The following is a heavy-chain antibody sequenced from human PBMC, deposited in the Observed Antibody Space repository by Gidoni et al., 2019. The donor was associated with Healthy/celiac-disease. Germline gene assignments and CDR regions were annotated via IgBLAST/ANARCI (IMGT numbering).Heavy chain of an antibody. CDR1: GGSFSGYY. V-gene: IGHV4-34*01. J-gene: IGHJ4*02. CDR2: INHSGST. D-gene: IGHD5-12*01. Sequence: QVQLQQWGAGLLKPSETLSLTCAVYGGSFSGYYWSWIRQPPGKGLEWIGEINHSGSTNYNPSLKSRVTISVDTSKNQFSLKLSSVTVADTAVYYCARGRGLRFNSRDGNDYWGQGTLVTVSS. CDR3: ARGRGLRFNSRDGNDY.